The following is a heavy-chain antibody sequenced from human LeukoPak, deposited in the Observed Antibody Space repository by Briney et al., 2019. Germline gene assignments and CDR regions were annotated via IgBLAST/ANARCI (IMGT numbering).Heavy chain of an antibody. J-gene: IGHJ4*02. CDR2: INSDGSTT. Sequence: GGSLRLSCGASGFTFSSYWMHWVRQAPGKGLVWISRINSDGSTTSYADSVKGRFTISRDNAKNTLYLQLNSLRVEDTAVYYCKSGGAAPGSFDYWGQGTLVTVSP. CDR3: KSGGAAPGSFDY. V-gene: IGHV3-74*01. CDR1: GFTFSSYW. D-gene: IGHD1-1*01.